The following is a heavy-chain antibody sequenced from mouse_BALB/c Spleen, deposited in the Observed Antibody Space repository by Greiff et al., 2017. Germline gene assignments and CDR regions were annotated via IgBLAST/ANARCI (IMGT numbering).Heavy chain of an antibody. Sequence: EVQLVESGGGLVQPGGSLKLSCAASGFTFSSYTMSWVRQTPEKRLEWVAYISNGGGSTYYPDTVKGRFTISRDNAKNTLYLQMSSLKSEDTAMYSCARRYGSSPYYFDYWGQGTTLTVSS. CDR1: GFTFSSYT. V-gene: IGHV5-12-2*01. D-gene: IGHD1-1*01. CDR2: ISNGGGST. CDR3: ARRYGSSPYYFDY. J-gene: IGHJ2*01.